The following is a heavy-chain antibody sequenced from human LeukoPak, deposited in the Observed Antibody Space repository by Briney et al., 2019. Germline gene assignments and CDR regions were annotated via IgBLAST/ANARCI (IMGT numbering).Heavy chain of an antibody. V-gene: IGHV3-7*03. CDR3: ARDFAYYAPGDAFDI. Sequence: GGSLRLSCAASGFTFSSYWMSWVRQAPGKGLEWVANIKQDGSEKYYVDSVKGRFTISRDNAKNSLYLQMNSLRAEDTAVYYCARDFAYYAPGDAFDIWGQGTMVTVSS. CDR2: IKQDGSEK. D-gene: IGHD1-26*01. CDR1: GFTFSSYW. J-gene: IGHJ3*02.